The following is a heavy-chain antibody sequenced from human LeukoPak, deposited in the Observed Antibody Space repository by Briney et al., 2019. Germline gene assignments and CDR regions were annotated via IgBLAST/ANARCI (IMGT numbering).Heavy chain of an antibody. Sequence: GGSLRLSCAASGFTFSSYAMSWVRQAPGKGLEWVSAIGDCGASTYYADSVRGRFTISRGNSKSTLYLQMNSLGAEDTAVYYCAKDKGDGYNWAPFDYWGQGTLVTVSS. CDR2: IGDCGAST. J-gene: IGHJ4*02. CDR1: GFTFSSYA. V-gene: IGHV3-23*01. D-gene: IGHD5-24*01. CDR3: AKDKGDGYNWAPFDY.